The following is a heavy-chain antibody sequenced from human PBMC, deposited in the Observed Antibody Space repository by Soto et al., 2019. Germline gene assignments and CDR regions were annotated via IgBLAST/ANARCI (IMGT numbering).Heavy chain of an antibody. D-gene: IGHD1-26*01. CDR2: INSDGNST. CDR1: GFTFSPFW. J-gene: IGHJ6*02. CDR3: ARKSGSPKYDYYGMDV. V-gene: IGHV3-74*01. Sequence: PGGSLRLSCAASGFTFSPFWMHWVRQVPGKGPVWVSRINSDGNSTSYADSVKGRFTISRDNAKNTLYLQMNSLRAEDTAVYYCARKSGSPKYDYYGMDVWGQGTTVTVSS.